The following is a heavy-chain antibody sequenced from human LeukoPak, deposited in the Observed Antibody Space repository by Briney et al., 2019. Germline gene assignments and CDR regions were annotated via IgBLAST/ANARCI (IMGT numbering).Heavy chain of an antibody. J-gene: IGHJ3*02. D-gene: IGHD5-18*01. CDR2: ISWNSGSI. Sequence: PGGSLRLSCAASGFTFDDYAMHWVRQAPGKGLEWVSGISWNSGSIGYADSVEGRFTISRDNAKNSLYLQMNSLRAEDMALYYCAKGIRLTHEDAFDIWGQGTMVTVSS. V-gene: IGHV3-9*03. CDR1: GFTFDDYA. CDR3: AKGIRLTHEDAFDI.